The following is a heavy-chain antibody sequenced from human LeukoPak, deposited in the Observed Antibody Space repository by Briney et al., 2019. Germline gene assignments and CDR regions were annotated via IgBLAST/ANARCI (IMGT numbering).Heavy chain of an antibody. J-gene: IGHJ3*02. CDR3: AKHLQGVVTPKGGFDI. V-gene: IGHV4-34*01. CDR1: GGSFSGYY. D-gene: IGHD3-3*01. Sequence: SETLSLTCAVYGGSFSGYYWIWIRQPPGKGLEWIAEINHSGSTNYNPSLKSRVTRSVDTSKNQFSLKLSSVTAADTAVYYCAKHLQGVVTPKGGFDIWGQGTMVTVSS. CDR2: INHSGST.